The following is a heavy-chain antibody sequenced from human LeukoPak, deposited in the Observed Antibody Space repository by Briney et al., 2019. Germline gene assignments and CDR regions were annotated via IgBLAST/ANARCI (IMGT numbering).Heavy chain of an antibody. Sequence: PGRSLRLSCAASGFTFSSYGMHWVRQAPGKGLEWVAVISYDGSNKYYADSVKGRFTISRDNSKNTLYLQMNSLRAEDTAVYYCAKVGYDSSGYPGYFQHWGQGTLVTVSS. CDR1: GFTFSSYG. D-gene: IGHD3-22*01. V-gene: IGHV3-30*18. J-gene: IGHJ1*01. CDR3: AKVGYDSSGYPGYFQH. CDR2: ISYDGSNK.